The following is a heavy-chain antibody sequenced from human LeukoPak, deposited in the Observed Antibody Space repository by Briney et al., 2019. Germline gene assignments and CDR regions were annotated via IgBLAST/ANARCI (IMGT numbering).Heavy chain of an antibody. CDR2: ISYDGSNK. D-gene: IGHD3-22*01. V-gene: IGHV3-30-3*01. CDR1: GFTFSSYA. Sequence: GGSLRLSCAASGFTFSSYAMHWVRQAPGKGLEWVAVISYDGSNKYYADSVKGRFTISRDNSKNTLYLQMNSLRAEDTAVYYCARDISDTYYYDSSGYYPYFQHWGQGTLVTVSS. J-gene: IGHJ1*01. CDR3: ARDISDTYYYDSSGYYPYFQH.